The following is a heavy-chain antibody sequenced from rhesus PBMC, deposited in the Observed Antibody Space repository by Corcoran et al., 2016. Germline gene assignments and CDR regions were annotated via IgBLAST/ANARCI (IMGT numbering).Heavy chain of an antibody. V-gene: IGHV4-80*01. CDR1: GGSLNSDW. D-gene: IGHD6-31*01. CDR2: INGRGGNT. J-gene: IGHJ4*01. Sequence: QVQLQESGPGLVKPSETLSLTCAVSGGSLNSDWGSWIRQSPGKGLEWIGEINGRGGNTNYNPSLKSRVTISKDASKKQLSLKLSSVTAADTAVYYCARYLGSGLGHWGQGVLVTVSS. CDR3: ARYLGSGLGH.